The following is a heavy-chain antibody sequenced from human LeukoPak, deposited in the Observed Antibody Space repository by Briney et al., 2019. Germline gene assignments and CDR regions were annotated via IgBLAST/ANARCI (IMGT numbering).Heavy chain of an antibody. J-gene: IGHJ4*02. V-gene: IGHV1-3*03. CDR1: GYTFTSYA. Sequence: GASVKVSCKASGYTFTSYAMHWVRQAPGQRLGWMGWINAGNGNTKYSQEFQGRVTITRDTSASTAYMELSSLRSEDMAVYYCARAREKEWELLPPTVDYWGQGTLVTVSS. D-gene: IGHD1-26*01. CDR2: INAGNGNT. CDR3: ARAREKEWELLPPTVDY.